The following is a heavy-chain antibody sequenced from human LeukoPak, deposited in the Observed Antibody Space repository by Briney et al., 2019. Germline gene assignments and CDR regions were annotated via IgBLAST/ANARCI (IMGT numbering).Heavy chain of an antibody. CDR3: AKASRRHCGSTVCYTLDY. CDR1: GFIFNTYD. V-gene: IGHV3-23*01. J-gene: IGHJ4*02. Sequence: GGSLRLSCAASGFIFNTYDMNWVRQAPGKGLEWVSSISGSGGTTYSADSVKGRFTISRDNTKNTLYLQMNSLRADDTAVYYCAKASRRHCGSTVCYTLDYWGQGTLVTVSS. D-gene: IGHD2-2*02. CDR2: ISGSGGTT.